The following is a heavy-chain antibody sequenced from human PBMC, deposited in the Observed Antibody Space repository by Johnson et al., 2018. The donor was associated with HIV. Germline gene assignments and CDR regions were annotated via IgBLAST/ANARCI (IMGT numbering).Heavy chain of an antibody. CDR2: IRYDGSNK. Sequence: QMLLVESGGGLVRPGGSLRLSCAASGFTFSSYGMHWVRQAPGKGLEWVAFIRYDGSNKYYADSVKGRFTISRDNSKNTLYLQMNSLRAEDTAVYYCAKDRGITIFGPVIWGEPPDAFDIWGQGTMVTVSS. CDR3: AKDRGITIFGPVIWGEPPDAFDI. CDR1: GFTFSSYG. V-gene: IGHV3-30*02. D-gene: IGHD3-3*01. J-gene: IGHJ3*02.